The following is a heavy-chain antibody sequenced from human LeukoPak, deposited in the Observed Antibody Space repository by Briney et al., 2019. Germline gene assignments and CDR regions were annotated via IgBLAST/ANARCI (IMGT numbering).Heavy chain of an antibody. V-gene: IGHV4-61*01. CDR3: ARATGAAAGPSR. CDR1: GGSVSSGSYY. J-gene: IGHJ4*02. D-gene: IGHD6-13*01. CDR2: IYYSGST. Sequence: SETLSLTCTVSGGSVSSGSYYWSWIRQPPGKGLEWIGYIYYSGSTNYNPSLKSRVTISVDTSKNQFSLKLSSVTAADTAVYYCARATGAAAGPSRWGQGTLVTVSS.